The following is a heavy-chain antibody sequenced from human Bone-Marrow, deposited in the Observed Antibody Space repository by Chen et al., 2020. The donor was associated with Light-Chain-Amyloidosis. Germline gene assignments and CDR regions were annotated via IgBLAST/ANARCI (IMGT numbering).Heavy chain of an antibody. D-gene: IGHD6-25*01. CDR3: ARDSGEAAADDS. CDR2: IGGNPNII. J-gene: IGHJ4*02. CDR1: GFTFSSYS. V-gene: IGHV3-48*01. Sequence: DVRLVESGGGLVQPGGSLRLSCAASGFTFSSYSMNWVRQAPGKGLEWISYIGGNPNIIFYADSVKGRFTIYRDNAKNSLYLQMHSLRAEDTAVYYCARDSGEAAADDSWGQGTLVTVSS.